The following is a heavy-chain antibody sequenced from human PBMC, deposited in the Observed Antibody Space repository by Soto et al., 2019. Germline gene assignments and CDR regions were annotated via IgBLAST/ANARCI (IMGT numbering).Heavy chain of an antibody. CDR1: GGSINNYY. D-gene: IGHD6-19*01. Sequence: QVQLQESGPGLVKPSETLSLTCTVSGGSINNYYWSWVRQPPGKGLEWIGYIYYSGSTDYNPSLKSRVTMPVDPSKTHFSLKLSSVTAGHTAVYYCARQSRGLAVAALDSWGQGNLVTVSS. J-gene: IGHJ4*02. CDR2: IYYSGST. V-gene: IGHV4-59*08. CDR3: ARQSRGLAVAALDS.